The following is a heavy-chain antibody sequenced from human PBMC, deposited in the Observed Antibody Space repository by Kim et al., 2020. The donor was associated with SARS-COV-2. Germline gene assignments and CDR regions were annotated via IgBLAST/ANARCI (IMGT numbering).Heavy chain of an antibody. V-gene: IGHV5-51*01. Sequence: GESLKISCKGSGYSFTSYWIGWVRQMPGKGLEWMGIIYPADSDTRYSPSFQGQVTISADKSISTAYLQWSSLKASDTAMYYCARQASHCSSTSCYTDYFDYWGQGTLVTVSS. J-gene: IGHJ4*02. CDR2: IYPADSDT. CDR3: ARQASHCSSTSCYTDYFDY. D-gene: IGHD2-2*02. CDR1: GYSFTSYW.